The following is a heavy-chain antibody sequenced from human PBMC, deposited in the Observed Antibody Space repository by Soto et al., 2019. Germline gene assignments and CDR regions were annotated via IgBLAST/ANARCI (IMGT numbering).Heavy chain of an antibody. V-gene: IGHV4-31*03. D-gene: IGHD3-10*01. CDR3: ARDQVDNLYGSGDPSPPNAFDI. CDR2: IYYSGST. Sequence: PSETLSLTCTVSGGSISSGGYYWSWIRQHPGKGLEWIGYIYYSGSTYYNPSLKSRVTISVDTSKNQFSLKLSSVTAADTAVYYCARDQVDNLYGSGDPSPPNAFDIWGQGTMVTVSS. J-gene: IGHJ3*02. CDR1: GGSISSGGYY.